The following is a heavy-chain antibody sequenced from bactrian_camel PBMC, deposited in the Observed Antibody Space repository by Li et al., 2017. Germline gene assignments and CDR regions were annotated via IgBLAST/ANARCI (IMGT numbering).Heavy chain of an antibody. J-gene: IGHJ6*01. V-gene: IGHV3S6*01. CDR3: AKSGYSTWTANA. CDR2: ISHDGSKT. Sequence: QLVESGGGLVQPGGSLRLSCAASGFIFSTYWMSWVRQAPGKGLEWVSTISHDGSKTYYADSVKGRFTISRDHAQNTLVLQLSGLKTEDTATYYCAKSGYSTWTANAWGKGTQVTVS. CDR1: GFIFSTYW. D-gene: IGHD1*01.